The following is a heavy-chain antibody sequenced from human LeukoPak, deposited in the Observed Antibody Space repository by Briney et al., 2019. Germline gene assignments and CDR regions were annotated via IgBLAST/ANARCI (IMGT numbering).Heavy chain of an antibody. CDR3: ARNGGFDQDV. V-gene: IGHV4-4*02. Sequence: GSLRLSCAASGFDFSTYAINWVRQSPGKGLEWIGEICPRGGINYNPSLRSRVMITGDRPKNQFSLYIHSVTAADSAIYYCARNGGFDQDVWGQGTTVTVSS. CDR1: GFDFSTYA. D-gene: IGHD2-8*01. J-gene: IGHJ6*02. CDR2: ICPRGGI.